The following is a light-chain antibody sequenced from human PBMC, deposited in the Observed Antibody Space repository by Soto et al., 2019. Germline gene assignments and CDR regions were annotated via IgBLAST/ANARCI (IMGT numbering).Light chain of an antibody. V-gene: IGKV3-15*01. CDR2: DAS. Sequence: EIVMTQSPATLSVSPGARATLSCRASQRVSTKLAWYQQKPGQAPRLLIYDASTRATGIPARFSDTGSGTEFPLTISSLQSEDFAVYHCQQYNNWPNFGPGTQVDI. J-gene: IGKJ3*01. CDR3: QQYNNWPN. CDR1: QRVSTK.